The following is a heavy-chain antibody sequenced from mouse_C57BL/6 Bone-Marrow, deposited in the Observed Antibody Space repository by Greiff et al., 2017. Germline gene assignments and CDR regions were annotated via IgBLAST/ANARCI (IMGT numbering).Heavy chain of an antibody. D-gene: IGHD1-1*01. Sequence: QVTLKVSGPGILQSSQTLSLTCSFSGFSLSTSAMGVSWIRQPSGKGLEWLAHIYWDDDKRYNPSLKSRLTISKDTSRNQVFLKITSVDTADTATYYCARRLHYYGSSHYAMDYWGQGTSVTVSS. CDR2: IYWDDDK. CDR3: ARRLHYYGSSHYAMDY. V-gene: IGHV8-12*01. CDR1: GFSLSTSAMG. J-gene: IGHJ4*01.